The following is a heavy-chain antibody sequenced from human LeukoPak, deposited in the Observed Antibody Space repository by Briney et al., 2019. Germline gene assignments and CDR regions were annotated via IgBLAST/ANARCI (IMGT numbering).Heavy chain of an antibody. J-gene: IGHJ4*02. V-gene: IGHV3-23*01. CDR2: ISGSGGST. CDR3: AKESGSGSYLERYFDY. CDR1: GFTFSSYA. D-gene: IGHD1-26*01. Sequence: GGSLRLSCAASGFTFSSYAMSWVRQAPGKGLEWVSAISGSGGSTYNADSVKGRFTISRDNSKNMLCLQMNSLRAEDMAVYYCAKESGSGSYLERYFDYWGQGTLVTVSS.